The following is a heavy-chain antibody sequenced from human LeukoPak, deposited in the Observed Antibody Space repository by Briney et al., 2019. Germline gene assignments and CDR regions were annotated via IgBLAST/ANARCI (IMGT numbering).Heavy chain of an antibody. CDR1: GFTFDDYG. D-gene: IGHD3-10*01. CDR3: ARDRGSGSYSYWYFDL. V-gene: IGHV3-20*04. J-gene: IGHJ2*01. CDR2: NNWSGVST. Sequence: GGSLRLSCAASGFTFDDYGMTWVRQAPGKGLESVSDNNWSGVSTGYADSVKGRFTISRDNAKNSLYLQMNSLRVEDTAFYYCARDRGSGSYSYWYFDLWGRGTLVTVSS.